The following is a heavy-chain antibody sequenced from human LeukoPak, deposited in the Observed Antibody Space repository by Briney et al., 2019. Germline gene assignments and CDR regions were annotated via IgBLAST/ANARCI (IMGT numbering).Heavy chain of an antibody. Sequence: GGSLRLSCAAPGFTFSSYAMSWVRQAPGKGLEWVSAISGSGGSTYYADSVKGRFTISRDNSKNTLYLQMNGLRAEDTAVYYCAKEYCSGGSCSYYYYYYYGMDVWGQGTTVTVSS. J-gene: IGHJ6*02. CDR2: ISGSGGST. V-gene: IGHV3-23*01. CDR1: GFTFSSYA. D-gene: IGHD2-15*01. CDR3: AKEYCSGGSCSYYYYYYYGMDV.